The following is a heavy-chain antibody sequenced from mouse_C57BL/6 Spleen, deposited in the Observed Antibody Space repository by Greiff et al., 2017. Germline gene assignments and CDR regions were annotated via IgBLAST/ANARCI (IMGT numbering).Heavy chain of an antibody. Sequence: QVQLQQPGAELVKPGASVKVSCKASGYTFTSYWMHWVKQRPGQGLEWIGRIHPSDSDTNYNQKFKGKATLTVDKSSSTAYMQLSSLTSEDSAVYYCAIAYSGLIYYAMDYWGQGTSVTVSS. CDR2: IHPSDSDT. CDR1: GYTFTSYW. J-gene: IGHJ4*01. CDR3: AIAYSGLIYYAMDY. D-gene: IGHD2-12*01. V-gene: IGHV1-74*01.